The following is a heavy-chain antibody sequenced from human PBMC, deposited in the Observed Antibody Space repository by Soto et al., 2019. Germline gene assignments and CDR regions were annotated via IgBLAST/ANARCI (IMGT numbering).Heavy chain of an antibody. V-gene: IGHV4-59*01. Sequence: SETLSLTCTFSGGSISSYYWSWIRQPPGKGLEWIGYIYYSGSTNYNPSLKSRVTISVDTSKNQFSLKLSSVTAADTAVYYCVRGEIVVVPAADYYYYYGMDVWGQGTTVTVS. J-gene: IGHJ6*02. CDR3: VRGEIVVVPAADYYYYYGMDV. CDR1: GGSISSYY. CDR2: IYYSGST. D-gene: IGHD2-2*01.